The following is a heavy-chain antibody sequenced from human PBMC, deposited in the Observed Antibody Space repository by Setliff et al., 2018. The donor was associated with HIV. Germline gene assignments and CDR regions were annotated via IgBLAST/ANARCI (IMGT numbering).Heavy chain of an antibody. CDR2: LYSGGTT. J-gene: IGHJ4*01. D-gene: IGHD4-17*01. CDR3: ARDRDRKDTTYVRFDY. Sequence: SETLSLTCSVSGVSVNDYYWSWIRQPAGKGLEWIGRLYSGGTTNYNPSLKSRLTMSVDTSNNKFSLKLNSVTAADMAVYYCARDRDRKDTTYVRFDYWGHGILVTV. CDR1: GVSVNDYY. V-gene: IGHV4-4*07.